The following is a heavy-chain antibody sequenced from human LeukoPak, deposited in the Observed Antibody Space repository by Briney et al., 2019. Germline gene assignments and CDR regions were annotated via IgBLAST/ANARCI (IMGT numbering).Heavy chain of an antibody. Sequence: AGGSLRLSCAASRFTFSSYWMSWVRQAPGKGLEWVANIKQDGSEKYYVDFVKGRFTISRDNAKNSLYLQMNRLRAEDTAVYYCARDAPPYCSGGSCYSHYSGQGALVTVSS. CDR1: RFTFSSYW. CDR3: ARDAPPYCSGGSCYSHY. D-gene: IGHD2-15*01. V-gene: IGHV3-7*01. J-gene: IGHJ4*02. CDR2: IKQDGSEK.